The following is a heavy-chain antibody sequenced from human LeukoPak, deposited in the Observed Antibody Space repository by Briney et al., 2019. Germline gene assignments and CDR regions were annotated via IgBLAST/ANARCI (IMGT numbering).Heavy chain of an antibody. CDR1: GFTFSDYY. V-gene: IGHV3-11*01. CDR3: ARRSPAAAWFDP. Sequence: GGSLRLSCAATGFTFSDYYMSWIRQAPGKGLEWVSYISSCGTSIYYADSVKGRFTISRDNAKNSLYLQMNSLRVEDTAVYYCARRSPAAAWFDPWGQGTLVTVSS. J-gene: IGHJ5*02. CDR2: ISSCGTSI. D-gene: IGHD6-13*01.